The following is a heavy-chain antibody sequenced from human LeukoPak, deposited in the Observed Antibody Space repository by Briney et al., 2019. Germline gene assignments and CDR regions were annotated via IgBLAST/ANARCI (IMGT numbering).Heavy chain of an antibody. J-gene: IGHJ6*03. D-gene: IGHD3-10*01. Sequence: GGSLRLSCAASGFTFSSYWMSWVRQAPGKGLEWVANIKQDGSEKYYVDSAKGRFTISRDNAKNSLYLQMNSLRAEDTAVYYCARVEMVRGNYYYYYMDVWGKGTTVTISS. CDR2: IKQDGSEK. CDR1: GFTFSSYW. V-gene: IGHV3-7*01. CDR3: ARVEMVRGNYYYYYMDV.